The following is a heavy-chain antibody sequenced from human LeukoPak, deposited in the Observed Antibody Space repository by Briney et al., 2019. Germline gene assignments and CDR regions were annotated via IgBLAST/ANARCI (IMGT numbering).Heavy chain of an antibody. CDR2: INPSGGST. J-gene: IGHJ6*03. Sequence: ASVKVSCKASGYTFTSYYMHWVRQAPGRGLEWMGIINPSGGSTSYAQRFQGRVTMTRDTSTSTVYMELSSLRSEDTAVYYCARDRGPYYYYYMDVRGKGTTVTISS. CDR1: GYTFTSYY. D-gene: IGHD3-10*01. V-gene: IGHV1-46*01. CDR3: ARDRGPYYYYYMDV.